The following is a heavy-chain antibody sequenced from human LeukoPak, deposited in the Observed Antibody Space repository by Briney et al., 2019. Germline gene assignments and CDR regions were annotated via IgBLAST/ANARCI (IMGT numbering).Heavy chain of an antibody. V-gene: IGHV4-34*01. CDR1: GGSFSGYY. D-gene: IGHD6-13*01. CDR2: VNHSGST. Sequence: SETLSLTCAVYGGSFSGYYWSWIRQPPGKGLEWIGEVNHSGSTNYNPSLKSRVTISVDTSKNQFSLKLSSVTAADTAVYYCAKIAAAPPRTWGQGTLVTVSS. J-gene: IGHJ5*02. CDR3: AKIAAAPPRT.